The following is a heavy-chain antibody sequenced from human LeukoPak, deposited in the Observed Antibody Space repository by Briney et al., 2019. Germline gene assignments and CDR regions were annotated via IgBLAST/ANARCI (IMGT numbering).Heavy chain of an antibody. CDR2: IYYSGST. CDR1: GGSISSSSYY. D-gene: IGHD4-17*01. J-gene: IGHJ6*03. CDR3: ARGKSDYGDYGGYYYYMDV. V-gene: IGHV4-61*05. Sequence: SSETLSLTCTVSGGSISSSSYYWGWVRQPPGKGREWIGYIYYSGSTNYNPSLKSRVTISVDTSKNQFSLKLSSVTAADTAVYYCARGKSDYGDYGGYYYYMDVWGKGTTVTVSS.